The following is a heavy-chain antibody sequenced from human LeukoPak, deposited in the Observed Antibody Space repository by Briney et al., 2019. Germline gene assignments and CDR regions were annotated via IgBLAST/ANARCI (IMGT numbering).Heavy chain of an antibody. D-gene: IGHD3-10*01. Sequence: PGGSLRLPCAASGFTFSSYAMSWVRQAPGKRLEWVSAISGSGGSTYYADSVKGRFTISRDNSKNTLYLQMNSLRAEDTAVYYCAKGIRGVIIRVYFDYWGQGTLVTVSS. CDR1: GFTFSSYA. CDR2: ISGSGGST. J-gene: IGHJ4*02. CDR3: AKGIRGVIIRVYFDY. V-gene: IGHV3-23*01.